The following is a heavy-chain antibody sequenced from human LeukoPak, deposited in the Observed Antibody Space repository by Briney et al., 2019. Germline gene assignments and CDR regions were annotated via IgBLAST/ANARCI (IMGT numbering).Heavy chain of an antibody. CDR2: ITSGPIYI. CDR1: GFTFSSYS. J-gene: IGHJ6*03. Sequence: GGSLRLSCAASGFTFSSYSMHWVRQAPGKGLEWVSSITSGPIYIYYADSMKGRFTISRDNAKSSLYLQMNSLRAEDTAVYYCARDPLTPYDYYMDVWGKGTTVTVSS. D-gene: IGHD3-9*01. CDR3: ARDPLTPYDYYMDV. V-gene: IGHV3-21*01.